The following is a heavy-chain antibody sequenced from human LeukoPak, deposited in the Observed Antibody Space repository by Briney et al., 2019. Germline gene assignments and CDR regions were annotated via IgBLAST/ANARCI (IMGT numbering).Heavy chain of an antibody. Sequence: SETLSLTCTVSGGSISSTYYYWGWIRQPPGKGLEWIGNFHYSGSNSYNPSLKSRVTISVDTSKNQFSLKLRSVTAADTAVYYCARGHVGSYAYYYYYGMDVWGQGTTVTVSS. V-gene: IGHV4-39*01. D-gene: IGHD2-8*01. CDR3: ARGHVGSYAYYYYYGMDV. CDR2: FHYSGSN. CDR1: GGSISSTYYY. J-gene: IGHJ6*02.